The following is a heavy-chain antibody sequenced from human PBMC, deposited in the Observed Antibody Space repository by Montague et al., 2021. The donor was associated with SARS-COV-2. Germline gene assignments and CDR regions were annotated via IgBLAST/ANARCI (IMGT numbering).Heavy chain of an antibody. D-gene: IGHD2-15*01. CDR2: IYYTGST. Sequence: SETLSLTCTVSGGSISPYYWSWIRQPPGKGLEWIGNIYYTGSTNYNSSLKSRLTISVDTSENQFSLKVTSVTPADTAMYYCARGSGHYYSPFDNWGQGNLVTVSS. CDR3: ARGSGHYYSPFDN. CDR1: GGSISPYY. V-gene: IGHV4-59*01. J-gene: IGHJ4*02.